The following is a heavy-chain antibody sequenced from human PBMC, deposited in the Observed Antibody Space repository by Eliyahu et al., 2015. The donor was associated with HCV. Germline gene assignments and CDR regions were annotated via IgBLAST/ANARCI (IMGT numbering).Heavy chain of an antibody. Sequence: EVQLVEXGGGLVQPGGSLRLSCSASGFTFXXXAMXWVRQAPGKGLEYVSAISSNGGSTYYADSVKGRFTISRDNSKNTLYLQMSSLRAEDTAVYYCVKDRGNYYDSTMIGGYFDYWGQGTLVTVSS. V-gene: IGHV3-64D*06. D-gene: IGHD3-22*01. J-gene: IGHJ4*02. CDR2: ISSNGGST. CDR1: GFTFXXXA. CDR3: VKDRGNYYDSTMIGGYFDY.